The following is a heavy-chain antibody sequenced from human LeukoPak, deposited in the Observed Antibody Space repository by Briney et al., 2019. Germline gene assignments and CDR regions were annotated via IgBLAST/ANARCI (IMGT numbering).Heavy chain of an antibody. CDR1: GGSISSGGYY. J-gene: IGHJ4*02. D-gene: IGHD6-13*01. V-gene: IGHV4-31*03. CDR2: IYYSGST. Sequence: SETLSLTCTVSGGSISSGGYYWSWIRQHPGKGLEWIGYIYYSGSTYYNPSLKSRVTISVDTSKNQFSLKLSSVTAADTAVYYCASFDSNWYPTFDYWGQGTLVTVSS. CDR3: ASFDSNWYPTFDY.